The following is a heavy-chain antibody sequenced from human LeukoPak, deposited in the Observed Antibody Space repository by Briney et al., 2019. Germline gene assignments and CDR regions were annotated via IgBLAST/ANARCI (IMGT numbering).Heavy chain of an antibody. CDR1: GGSISSYY. D-gene: IGHD2-21*02. J-gene: IGHJ6*03. V-gene: IGHV4-59*01. CDR3: ARVAPYCGGDCYRPYYYYYMDV. CDR2: IYYSGST. Sequence: SETLSLTCTVSGGSISSYYWSWIRQPPGKGLEWIGYIYYSGSTNYNPSLKSRVTISVDTSKNQFSLKLSSVTAADTAVYYCARVAPYCGGDCYRPYYYYYMDVWGKGTTVTVSS.